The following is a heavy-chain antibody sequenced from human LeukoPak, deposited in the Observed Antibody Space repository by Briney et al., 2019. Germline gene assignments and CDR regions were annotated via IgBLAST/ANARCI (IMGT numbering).Heavy chain of an antibody. CDR1: GGSFSAYY. CDR3: AHDGFATGGSTAIGY. Sequence: PSETLSLTCAVYGGSFSAYYWSWIRQPPWKGPEWIGEINHSGSTNYNPSLKSRVTMSVDTSKNQFSLKVSSVTAADTAVYYCAHDGFATGGSTAIGYWGQGTLVTVSS. V-gene: IGHV4-34*01. D-gene: IGHD5-18*01. CDR2: INHSGST. J-gene: IGHJ4*02.